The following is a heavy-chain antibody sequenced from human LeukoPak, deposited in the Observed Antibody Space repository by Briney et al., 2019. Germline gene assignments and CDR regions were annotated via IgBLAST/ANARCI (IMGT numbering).Heavy chain of an antibody. D-gene: IGHD2-2*02. CDR2: IIPIFGTA. J-gene: IGHJ6*03. CDR3: ASHRPFHCSSTSCYKGYYYYMDV. V-gene: IGHV1-69*05. CDR1: GGTFSSYA. Sequence: SVKVSCKASGGTFSSYAISWVRQAPGQGLEWMGGIIPIFGTANYAQKFQGRVTITTDESTSTAYMELSSLRSEDTAVYYCASHRPFHCSSTSCYKGYYYYMDVWGKGTTVTVSS.